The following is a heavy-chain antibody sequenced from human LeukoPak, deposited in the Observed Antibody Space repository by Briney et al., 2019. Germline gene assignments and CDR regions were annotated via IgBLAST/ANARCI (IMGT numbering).Heavy chain of an antibody. J-gene: IGHJ6*02. Sequence: ASVTVSFTASGYTFTSYAMHWVRQAPGQRLEWMGWINAGNGNTKYSQKFQGRVTITRDTSASTAYMELSSLRSEDTAVYYCARDGSCSSTSCYSYYYYGMDVWGQGTTVTVSS. CDR1: GYTFTSYA. V-gene: IGHV1-3*01. CDR2: INAGNGNT. CDR3: ARDGSCSSTSCYSYYYYGMDV. D-gene: IGHD2-2*01.